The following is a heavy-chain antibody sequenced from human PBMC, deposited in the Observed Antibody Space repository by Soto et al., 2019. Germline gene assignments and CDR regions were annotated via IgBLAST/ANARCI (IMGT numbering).Heavy chain of an antibody. J-gene: IGHJ3*02. CDR1: GFTFDDYA. V-gene: IGHV3-9*01. CDR3: AKDNQETTVTTGGAFDI. D-gene: IGHD4-4*01. Sequence: GGSLRLSCAASGFTFDDYAMHWVRQAPGKGLEWVSGISWNSGSIGYADSVKGRFTISRDNAKNSLYLQMNSLRAEDTALYYCAKDNQETTVTTGGAFDIWGQGTMVTVSS. CDR2: ISWNSGSI.